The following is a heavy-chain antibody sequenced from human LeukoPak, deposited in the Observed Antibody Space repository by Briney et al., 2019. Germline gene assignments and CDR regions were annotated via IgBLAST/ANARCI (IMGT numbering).Heavy chain of an antibody. CDR1: GGSFSSSRYY. CDR3: ASDRIWFGESTNEY. D-gene: IGHD3-10*01. CDR2: FYYSGST. V-gene: IGHV4-39*01. J-gene: IGHJ4*02. Sequence: PSETLSLTCTVSGGSFSSSRYYWGRIRQSPGKGLEWIGSFYYSGSTYYNPSVKSRVTISVDTSKNQFSLNLNSVTAADTAYCASDRIWFGESTNEYWGQGTLVTVSS.